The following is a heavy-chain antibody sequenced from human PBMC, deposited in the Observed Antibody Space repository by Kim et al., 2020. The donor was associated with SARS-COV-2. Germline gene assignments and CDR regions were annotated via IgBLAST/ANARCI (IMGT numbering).Heavy chain of an antibody. Sequence: GGSLRLSCTASGFTFGDYAMSWVRQAPGKGLEWVGFIRSKAYGGTTEYAASVKGRFTISRDDSKSIAYLQMNSLKTEDTAVYYCTRGITMVRADYYYGMDVWGQGTTVTVSS. J-gene: IGHJ6*02. D-gene: IGHD3-10*01. V-gene: IGHV3-49*04. CDR3: TRGITMVRADYYYGMDV. CDR2: IRSKAYGGTT. CDR1: GFTFGDYA.